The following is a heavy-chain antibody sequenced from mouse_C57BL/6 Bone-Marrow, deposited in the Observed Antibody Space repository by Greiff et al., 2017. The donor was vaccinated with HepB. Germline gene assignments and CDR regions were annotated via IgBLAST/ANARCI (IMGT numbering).Heavy chain of an antibody. J-gene: IGHJ2*01. CDR3: KTGYGSSYFDY. D-gene: IGHD1-1*01. CDR2: IDPETGGT. Sequence: VQLRQSGAELVRPGASVTLSCKASGYTFTDYEMHWVKQTPVHGLEWIGAIDPETGGTAYNQKFKGKAILTADKSSSTAYMELRSLTSEDSAVYYCKTGYGSSYFDYWGQGTTLTVSS. CDR1: GYTFTDYE. V-gene: IGHV1-15*01.